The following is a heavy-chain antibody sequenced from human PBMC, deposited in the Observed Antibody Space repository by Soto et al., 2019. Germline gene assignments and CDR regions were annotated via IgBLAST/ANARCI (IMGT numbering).Heavy chain of an antibody. V-gene: IGHV3-66*01. J-gene: IGHJ4*02. D-gene: IGHD3-9*01. Sequence: GGSLRLSCAASGVTVSSNYMSWVRQAPGKGLEWVSVIYSGGSTYYADSVKGRFTISRDNSKNTLYLQMNSLRAEDTAVYYCARVYGNYDILTGYSYYFDYWGQGTLVTVSS. CDR2: IYSGGST. CDR1: GVTVSSNY. CDR3: ARVYGNYDILTGYSYYFDY.